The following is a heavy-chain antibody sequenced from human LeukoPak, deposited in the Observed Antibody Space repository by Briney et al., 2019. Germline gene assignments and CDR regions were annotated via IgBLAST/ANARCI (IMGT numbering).Heavy chain of an antibody. CDR2: IWYDGSNK. Sequence: GGSLRLSCAASGFTFSSYGMHWVRQAPGKGLEWVAVIWYDGSNKYYADCVKGRFTISRENSKNTLYLQMNSLRAEDTAVYYCARDIPTYYDFWSGSTDYWGQGTLVTVSP. J-gene: IGHJ4*02. CDR3: ARDIPTYYDFWSGSTDY. D-gene: IGHD3-3*01. V-gene: IGHV3-33*01. CDR1: GFTFSSYG.